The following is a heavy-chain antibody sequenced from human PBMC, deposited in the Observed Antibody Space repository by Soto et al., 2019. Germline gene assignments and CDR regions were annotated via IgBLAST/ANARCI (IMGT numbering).Heavy chain of an antibody. V-gene: IGHV3-30*18. D-gene: IGHD2-15*01. Sequence: QVQLVESGGGGVQPGGSLRLSCAASGFTFSNYAMHWVRQAPGKGLEWVAIISFDGSNRFYRDSVKGRFTISRDTSKNTLYLEMSSLRAEDTAVYFCAKDLSYCSGGSCYQHDGSDNWGQGTLVTVSS. CDR3: AKDLSYCSGGSCYQHDGSDN. CDR1: GFTFSNYA. J-gene: IGHJ4*02. CDR2: ISFDGSNR.